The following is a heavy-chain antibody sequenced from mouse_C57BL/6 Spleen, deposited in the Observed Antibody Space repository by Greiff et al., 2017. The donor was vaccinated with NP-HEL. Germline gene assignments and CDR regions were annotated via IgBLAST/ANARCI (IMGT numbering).Heavy chain of an antibody. CDR2: INYDGSST. CDR3: AREGYYGSLDY. D-gene: IGHD1-1*01. J-gene: IGHJ2*01. Sequence: EVKLVESEGGLVQPGSSMKLSCTASGFTFSDYYMAWVRQVPEKGLEWVANINYDGSSTYYLDSLKSRFIISRDNAKNILYLQMSSLKSEDTATYDCAREGYYGSLDYWGQGTTLTVSS. CDR1: GFTFSDYY. V-gene: IGHV5-16*01.